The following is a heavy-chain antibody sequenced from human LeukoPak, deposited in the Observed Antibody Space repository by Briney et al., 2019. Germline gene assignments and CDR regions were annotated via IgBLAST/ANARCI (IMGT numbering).Heavy chain of an antibody. CDR1: GGSISSSSYY. V-gene: IGHV4-39*01. J-gene: IGHJ4*02. D-gene: IGHD3-22*01. CDR3: ASYYYDSSGYYYPVGY. Sequence: SETLSLTCTVSGGSISSSSYYWGWIRQPPGKGLEWIGSIYYSGSTYYNPSLKSRVTISVDTSKNQFSLKLSSVTAADTAVYYCASYYYDSSGYYYPVGYWGQGTLVTVSS. CDR2: IYYSGST.